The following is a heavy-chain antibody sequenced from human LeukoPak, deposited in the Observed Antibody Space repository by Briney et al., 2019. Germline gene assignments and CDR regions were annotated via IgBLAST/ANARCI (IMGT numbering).Heavy chain of an antibody. CDR3: AKFGGDTYYYYYMDV. V-gene: IGHV3-23*01. Sequence: GGSLRLSCAASGFTFSSYGMSWVRQAPGKRLEWVSAISGSGGSTYYADSVKGRFTISRDNSKNTLYLQMNSLRAEDTAVYYCAKFGGDTYYYYYMDVWGKGTTVTISS. CDR1: GFTFSSYG. D-gene: IGHD2-21*02. CDR2: ISGSGGST. J-gene: IGHJ6*03.